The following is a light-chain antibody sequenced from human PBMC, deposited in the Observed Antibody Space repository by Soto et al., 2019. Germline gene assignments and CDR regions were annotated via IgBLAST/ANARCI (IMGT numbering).Light chain of an antibody. CDR3: QSYDDPKI. CDR2: DNN. J-gene: IGLJ2*01. Sequence: NFMLTQPHSVSESPGKTVTISCTRSSGSIASDYVHWYQQRPGSAPTTLIYDNNLRPSGVPDRFSGSIDSSSNSASLTISGLKNEDEADYYCQSYDDPKIFGGGTKLTVL. V-gene: IGLV6-57*04. CDR1: SGSIASDY.